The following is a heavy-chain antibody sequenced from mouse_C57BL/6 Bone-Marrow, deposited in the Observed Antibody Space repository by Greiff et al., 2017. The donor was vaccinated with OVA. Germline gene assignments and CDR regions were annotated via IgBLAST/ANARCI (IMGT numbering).Heavy chain of an antibody. V-gene: IGHV5-12*01. CDR2: ISNGGGST. J-gene: IGHJ2*01. Sequence: EVHLVESGGGLVQPGGSLKLSCAASGFTFSDYYMYWVRQTPEKRLEWVAYISNGGGSTYYPYTVKGRFTISRDNAKNTLYLQMSRLKSEDTAMYYCARRGAYFYFDYWGQGTTLTVSS. CDR1: GFTFSDYY. CDR3: ARRGAYFYFDY.